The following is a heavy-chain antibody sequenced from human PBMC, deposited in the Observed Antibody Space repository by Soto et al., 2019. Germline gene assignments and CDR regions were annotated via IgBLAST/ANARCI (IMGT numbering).Heavy chain of an antibody. J-gene: IGHJ4*02. CDR1: GFTFSSYW. Sequence: PGGSLRLSCAASGFTFSSYWMSWVRQAPGKGLEWVTNIKQDGSEKYYVDSVKGRFTISRDNAKNSLYLQMNSLRAEDTAVYYCVREYGTTGTTIGDYWGQGTLVTVSS. CDR2: IKQDGSEK. D-gene: IGHD1-1*01. CDR3: VREYGTTGTTIGDY. V-gene: IGHV3-7*01.